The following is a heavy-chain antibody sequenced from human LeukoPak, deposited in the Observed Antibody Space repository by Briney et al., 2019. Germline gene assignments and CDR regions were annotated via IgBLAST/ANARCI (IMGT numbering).Heavy chain of an antibody. CDR1: GGSISSSSYY. CDR2: IYYSGST. J-gene: IGHJ4*02. Sequence: SETLSLTCTVSGGSISSSSYYWGWIRQPPGKGLEWIGSIYYSGSTYYNPSLKSRVTISVDTSKNQFSLKLSSVTAADTAVYYCARSYSGSYLWDYWGQGTLVTVSS. D-gene: IGHD1-26*01. CDR3: ARSYSGSYLWDY. V-gene: IGHV4-39*01.